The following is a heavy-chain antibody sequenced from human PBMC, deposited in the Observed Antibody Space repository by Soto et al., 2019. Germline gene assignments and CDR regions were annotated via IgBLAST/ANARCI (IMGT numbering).Heavy chain of an antibody. D-gene: IGHD3-3*01. J-gene: IGHJ4*02. V-gene: IGHV5-51*01. CDR3: ARGGVSTRTFDY. CDR2: IYPSDSDT. Sequence: GESLKISCNGSGYNFAGYWITWVRQMPGKGLELMGIIYPSDSDTRYRPSFQGQVTISADKSISSAYLQWSSLRASDTAMYYCARGGVSTRTFDYWGQGTPVTVSS. CDR1: GYNFAGYW.